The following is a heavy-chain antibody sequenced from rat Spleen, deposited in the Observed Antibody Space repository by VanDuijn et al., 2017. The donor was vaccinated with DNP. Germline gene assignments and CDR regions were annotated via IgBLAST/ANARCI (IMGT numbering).Heavy chain of an antibody. J-gene: IGHJ4*01. CDR3: ARYSRGAMDA. CDR1: GFTFSDYY. D-gene: IGHD1-11*01. CDR2: ISTSGRKA. Sequence: EVQLVESGGGLVQPGRSLKLSCVASGFTFSDYYMAWVRQTPKKGLEWVTTISTSGRKAYYPDSVKGRFTITRDNAKSSLYLQMNSLTSEDTATYYCARYSRGAMDAWGQGTSVTVSS. V-gene: IGHV5-25*01.